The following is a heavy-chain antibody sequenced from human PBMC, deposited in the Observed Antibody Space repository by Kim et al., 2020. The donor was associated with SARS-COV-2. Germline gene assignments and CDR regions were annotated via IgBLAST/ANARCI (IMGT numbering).Heavy chain of an antibody. V-gene: IGHV2-70*11. Sequence: SGPTLVQPTPTLTLTCTLSGLSLTPRGVCVSWIRQPPGKALEWLARIDWDNDKYYNTSLKSRLTVSRDASKNQVVLTMTHMDPVDTATYYCTRTSGRGDCTTVSCLKGGWFDPSGHGTLVTVSS. CDR3: TRTSGRGDCTTVSCLKGGWFDP. CDR2: IDWDNDK. J-gene: IGHJ5*02. D-gene: IGHD2-8*01. CDR1: GLSLTPRGVC.